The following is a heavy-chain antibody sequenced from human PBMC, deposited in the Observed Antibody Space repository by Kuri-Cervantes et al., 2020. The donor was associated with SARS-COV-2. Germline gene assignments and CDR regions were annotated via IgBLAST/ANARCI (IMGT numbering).Heavy chain of an antibody. V-gene: IGHV4-30-2*01. CDR1: GGSISSGGYY. Sequence: LRLSCTVSGGSISSGGYYWSWIRQPPGKGLEWIGYIYHSGSTYYNPSLKSRVTISVDTSKNQFSLKLSSVTAADTAVYYCARLSYYYDSSGYYGGNWFDPWGRGTLVTVSS. J-gene: IGHJ5*02. D-gene: IGHD3-22*01. CDR3: ARLSYYYDSSGYYGGNWFDP. CDR2: IYHSGST.